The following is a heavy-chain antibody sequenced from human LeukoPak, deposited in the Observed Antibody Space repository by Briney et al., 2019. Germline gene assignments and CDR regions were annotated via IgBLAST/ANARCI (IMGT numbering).Heavy chain of an antibody. D-gene: IGHD4-17*01. CDR3: ARDIGYGDYDY. CDR2: MSPDGSVK. CDR1: GFTFRNHW. V-gene: IGHV3-7*01. J-gene: IGHJ4*02. Sequence: GGSLRLSCVASGFTFRNHWLSWVRQAPGKRLEWVASMSPDGSVKNYVDSVKGRFIISRDNAGNSQFLQLNSLRDEDTAVYYCARDIGYGDYDYWGQGTRVTVSS.